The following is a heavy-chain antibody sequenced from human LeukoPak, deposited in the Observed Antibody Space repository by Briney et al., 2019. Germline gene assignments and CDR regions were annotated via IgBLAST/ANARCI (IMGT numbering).Heavy chain of an antibody. CDR3: ARDALAYYYMDV. Sequence: VSVKVSCKASGSTFTGYYMHWVRQAPGQGLEWMGWINPNSGGTNYAQKFQGRVTMTRDTSISTAYMELSRLRSDDTAVYYCARDALAYYYMDVWGKGTTVTVSS. CDR2: INPNSGGT. CDR1: GSTFTGYY. D-gene: IGHD5-12*01. J-gene: IGHJ6*03. V-gene: IGHV1-2*02.